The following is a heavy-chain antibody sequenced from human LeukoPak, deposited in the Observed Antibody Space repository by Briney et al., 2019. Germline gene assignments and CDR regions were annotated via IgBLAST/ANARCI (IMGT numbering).Heavy chain of an antibody. J-gene: IGHJ3*02. CDR1: GGTFSSYA. D-gene: IGHD3-10*01. V-gene: IGHV1-69*05. CDR2: IIPIFGTA. CDR3: ASPTYYYLPGDAFDI. Sequence: AASVKVSCKASGGTFSSYAISWVRQAPGQGLEWMGGIIPIFGTANYAQKFQGRVTITTDESTSTAYMELSSLRSEDTAVYYCASPTYYYLPGDAFDIWGQGTKVTVSS.